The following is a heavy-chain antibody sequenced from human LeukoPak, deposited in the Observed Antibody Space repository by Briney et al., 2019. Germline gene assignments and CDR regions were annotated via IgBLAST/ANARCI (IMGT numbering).Heavy chain of an antibody. Sequence: KSSETLSLTCTVSGGSISSYYWSWIRQPPGKGLEWIGYIYYSGSTNYNPSLKSRVTISVDTSKNQFSLKLSSVTAADTAVYYRARVEGPLWFGELLGGFDPWGQGTLVTVSS. V-gene: IGHV4-59*01. CDR2: IYYSGST. CDR1: GGSISSYY. D-gene: IGHD3-10*01. CDR3: ARVEGPLWFGELLGGFDP. J-gene: IGHJ5*02.